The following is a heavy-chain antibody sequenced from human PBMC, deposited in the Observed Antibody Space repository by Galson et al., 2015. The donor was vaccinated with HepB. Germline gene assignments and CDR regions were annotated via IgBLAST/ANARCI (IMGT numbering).Heavy chain of an antibody. D-gene: IGHD5-24*01. Sequence: SLRLSCAVSGFTFSTCGLSWVRQAPGKGLEWVSYISGSSGAIYYADSVKGRFTISRDNAKNSLYLQMNSLGDEDTAVYYCARDPERRDGYNFDFWGQGTLVTVSS. CDR2: ISGSSGAI. CDR3: ARDPERRDGYNFDF. CDR1: GFTFSTCG. J-gene: IGHJ4*02. V-gene: IGHV3-48*02.